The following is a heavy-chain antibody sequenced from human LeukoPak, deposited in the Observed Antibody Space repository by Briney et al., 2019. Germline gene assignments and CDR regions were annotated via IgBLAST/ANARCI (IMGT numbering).Heavy chain of an antibody. Sequence: GGSLRLSCAASGFTFSSYWMSWVRQAPGKGLEWVANIKQDGSEKYYVDSVKGRFTISRDNAKNSRYLQMNGLRAEDTAVYYCARDTLAVAGNTPQFDYWGQGTLVTVSS. CDR1: GFTFSSYW. V-gene: IGHV3-7*03. J-gene: IGHJ4*02. CDR2: IKQDGSEK. D-gene: IGHD6-19*01. CDR3: ARDTLAVAGNTPQFDY.